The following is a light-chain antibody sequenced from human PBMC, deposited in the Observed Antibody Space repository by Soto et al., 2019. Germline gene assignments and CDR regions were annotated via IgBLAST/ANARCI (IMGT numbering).Light chain of an antibody. CDR3: QQYDNSPWT. J-gene: IGKJ1*01. Sequence: EIVLTQSPGSLSLSPGERATLSFRASQSLRSSNYLAWYQQKPGQAPRLLIYGASTRASGIPDRFTGSGSWTDFTLTISSLEPEDFAVFYSQQYDNSPWTFGQGTIVEVK. V-gene: IGKV3-20*01. CDR2: GAS. CDR1: QSLRSSNY.